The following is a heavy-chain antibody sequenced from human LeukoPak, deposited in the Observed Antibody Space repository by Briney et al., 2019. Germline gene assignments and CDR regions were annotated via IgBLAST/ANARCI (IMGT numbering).Heavy chain of an antibody. CDR2: INHSGST. CDR3: ARLLDADTF. D-gene: IGHD5-18*01. CDR1: GGSFSGYY. Sequence: SETLSLTCAVYGGSFSGYYWSWIRQPPGKGLEWIGEINHSGSTNYNPSLKSRVTISVDTSKNQFSLKLSSATAADTAVYYCARLLDADTFWGQGTLVTVSS. V-gene: IGHV4-34*01. J-gene: IGHJ4*02.